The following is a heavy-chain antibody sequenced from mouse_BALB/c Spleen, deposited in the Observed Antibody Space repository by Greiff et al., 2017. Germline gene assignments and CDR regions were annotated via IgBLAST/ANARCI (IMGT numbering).Heavy chain of an antibody. CDR3: ARHGYGNSWFAY. D-gene: IGHD2-10*02. J-gene: IGHJ3*01. CDR1: GFTFSSYG. Sequence: EVKLMESGGDLVKPGGSLKLSCAASGFTFSSYGMSWVRQTPDKRLEWVATISSGGSYTYYPDSVKGRFTISRDNAKNTLYLQMSSLKSEDTAMYYCARHGYGNSWFAYWGQGTLVTVSA. V-gene: IGHV5-6*01. CDR2: ISSGGSYT.